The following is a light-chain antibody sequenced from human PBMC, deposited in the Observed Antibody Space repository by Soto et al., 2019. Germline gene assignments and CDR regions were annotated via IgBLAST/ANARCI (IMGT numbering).Light chain of an antibody. Sequence: QSVLTQPPSVSAAPGQRVTISCSGGGSNIGKNFVSWYQQLPGTAPKLLIYENYKRPSGIPDRFSGSKSGSSATLGVTGLQTGDEADYYCGTWDSSLSAWVFGGGTKVTVL. CDR3: GTWDSSLSAWV. CDR1: GSNIGKNF. J-gene: IGLJ3*02. V-gene: IGLV1-51*02. CDR2: ENY.